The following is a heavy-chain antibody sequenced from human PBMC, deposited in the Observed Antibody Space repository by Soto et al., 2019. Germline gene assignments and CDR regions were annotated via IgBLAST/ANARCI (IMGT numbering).Heavy chain of an antibody. Sequence: GASVKVSCKASGGTFSSYAISWVRQAPGQGLEWMGGIIPIFGTANYAQKFQGRVTITADESTSTAYMELSSLRSEDTAVYYCARASYFYDILTGYGYYYYYGMDVWGQGTTVTVSS. CDR1: GGTFSSYA. D-gene: IGHD3-9*01. CDR2: IIPIFGTA. V-gene: IGHV1-69*13. J-gene: IGHJ6*02. CDR3: ARASYFYDILTGYGYYYYYGMDV.